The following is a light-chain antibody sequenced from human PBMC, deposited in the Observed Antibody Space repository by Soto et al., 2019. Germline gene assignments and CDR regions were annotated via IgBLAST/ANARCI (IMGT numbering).Light chain of an antibody. J-gene: IGLJ1*01. CDR2: EVS. CDR3: SSYASSTAYV. Sequence: QSALTQTPSASGSRGQSVTISCTGTSSDIGAYDSVSWYQHHPGKAPRALIYEVSKRPSGVPDRFSGSKSGNTASLTVSGLQTEDEADYYCSSYASSTAYVFGTGTKLTVL. V-gene: IGLV2-8*01. CDR1: SSDIGAYDS.